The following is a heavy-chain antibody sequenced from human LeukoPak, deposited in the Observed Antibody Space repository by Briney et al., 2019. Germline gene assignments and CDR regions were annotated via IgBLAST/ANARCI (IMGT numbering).Heavy chain of an antibody. Sequence: GASVTVSFKASGYTFTNFGINWVRQARGQGLEWMGWISGNNDNPNYGQKFQGRFTLTTDSSTSTAYMELKNLRSDDTAVYYCARDGTSTDDYWGQGTLVTVSS. CDR2: ISGNNDNP. CDR3: ARDGTSTDDY. CDR1: GYTFTNFG. J-gene: IGHJ4*02. V-gene: IGHV1-18*01. D-gene: IGHD2-2*01.